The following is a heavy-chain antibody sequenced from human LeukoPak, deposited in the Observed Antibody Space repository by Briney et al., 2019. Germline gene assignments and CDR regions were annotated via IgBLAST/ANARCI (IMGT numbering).Heavy chain of an antibody. D-gene: IGHD5-18*01. CDR2: INWNGRIT. CDR3: ARGSVQLWLRDTYYYMDV. Sequence: GGSLRVSCAASGFTFDDYAMNWVRQVPGRGLEWVSGINWNGRITEYADSVKDRFTISRQNTKNSLYLYMNNLGGEDTALYFCARGSVQLWLRDTYYYMDVWGKGTTVTVSS. CDR1: GFTFDDYA. J-gene: IGHJ6*03. V-gene: IGHV3-20*04.